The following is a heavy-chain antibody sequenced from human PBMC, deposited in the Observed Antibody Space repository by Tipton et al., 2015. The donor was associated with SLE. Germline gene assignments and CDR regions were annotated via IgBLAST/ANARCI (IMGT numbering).Heavy chain of an antibody. J-gene: IGHJ6*03. V-gene: IGHV1-69*05. Sequence: QLVQSGAEVKKPGSSVKVSCKASGGTFSSYAISWVRQAPGQGLEWMGGIIPIFGTANYAQKFQGRVTITTDESTSTAYMELSSLRSEDTAVYYCVRGIDYYGSGSYPYYYMDVWGKGTTVTVSS. CDR2: IIPIFGTA. CDR3: VRGIDYYGSGSYPYYYMDV. CDR1: GGTFSSYA. D-gene: IGHD3-10*01.